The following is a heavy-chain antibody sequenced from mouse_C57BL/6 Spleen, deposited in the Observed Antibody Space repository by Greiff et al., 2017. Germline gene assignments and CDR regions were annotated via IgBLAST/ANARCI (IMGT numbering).Heavy chain of an antibody. Sequence: EVQLLQSGPELVKPGASVKMSCKASGYTFTDYNMHWVKQSHGKSLEWIGYINPNNGGTSYNQKIKCKATWTVNQSSSTAYMEFRILTSEDSAVYYCAREEIYSYYYAMDYWGQGTSVTVSS. CDR3: AREEIYSYYYAMDY. CDR2: INPNNGGT. J-gene: IGHJ4*01. CDR1: GYTFTDYN. V-gene: IGHV1-22*01. D-gene: IGHD2-1*01.